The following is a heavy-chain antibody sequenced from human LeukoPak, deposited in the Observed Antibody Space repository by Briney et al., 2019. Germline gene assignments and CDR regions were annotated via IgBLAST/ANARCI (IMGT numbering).Heavy chain of an antibody. D-gene: IGHD3-3*01. CDR2: INLDGTET. CDR3: ARVVTIFGVVIIPERYYFDY. CDR1: GFTFRNNW. Sequence: PGGSLRLSCTASGFTFRNNWMHWVRQAPGKGLIWVSRINLDGTETTYADSVKGRFTISRDNAKNSLYLQMNSLRAEDTAVYYCARVVTIFGVVIIPERYYFDYWGQGTLVTVSS. V-gene: IGHV3-74*01. J-gene: IGHJ4*02.